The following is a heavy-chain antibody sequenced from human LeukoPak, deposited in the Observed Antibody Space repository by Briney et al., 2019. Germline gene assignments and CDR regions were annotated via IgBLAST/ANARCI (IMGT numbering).Heavy chain of an antibody. Sequence: ASVKVSCKASGYTFTGYYMHWVRQAPGQGLEWMGWMNPNSGNTGYAQKFQGRIIMTSDTSISTAYLELSSLRSEDTAVYYRASELRWQPHWGQGTLVTVSS. D-gene: IGHD4-23*01. V-gene: IGHV1-8*02. J-gene: IGHJ4*02. CDR1: GYTFTGYY. CDR3: ASELRWQPH. CDR2: MNPNSGNT.